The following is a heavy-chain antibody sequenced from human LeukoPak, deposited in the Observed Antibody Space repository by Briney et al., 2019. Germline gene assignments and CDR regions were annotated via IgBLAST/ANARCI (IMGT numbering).Heavy chain of an antibody. CDR3: ARPLITMVRSPGY. J-gene: IGHJ4*02. Sequence: GGSLRLSCAASGFTFSSYAMSWVRQAPGQGLEWVSAISGSGGSTYHADSVKGRFTISRDNSKNTLYLQMNSLRAEDTAVYYCARPLITMVRSPGYWGQGTLVTVSS. CDR1: GFTFSSYA. CDR2: ISGSGGST. V-gene: IGHV3-23*01. D-gene: IGHD3-10*01.